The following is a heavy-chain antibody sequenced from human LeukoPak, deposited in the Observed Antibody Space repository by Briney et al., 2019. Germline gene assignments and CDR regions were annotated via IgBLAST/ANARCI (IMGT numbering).Heavy chain of an antibody. J-gene: IGHJ4*02. CDR1: GGSISSGDYY. D-gene: IGHD3-3*01. V-gene: IGHV4-30-4*08. CDR3: ARTYDFWSGYPRYFDY. CDR2: NYYSGST. Sequence: SETLSLTCTVSGGSISSGDYYWSWIRQPPGKGLEWIGYNYYSGSTYYNPSLKSRVTISVDTSKNQFSLKLSSVTAADTAVYYCARTYDFWSGYPRYFDYWGQGTLVTVSS.